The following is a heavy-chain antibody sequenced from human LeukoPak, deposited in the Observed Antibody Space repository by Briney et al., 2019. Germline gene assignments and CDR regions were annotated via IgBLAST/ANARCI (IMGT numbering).Heavy chain of an antibody. D-gene: IGHD5-18*01. J-gene: IGHJ3*02. Sequence: SDTLSLTCTVSGVSINNPNYCWSWVRQPPGKGLEWVGYGYCNGRSYYNPSLRSRLTMTVDTSSNQFSLELSSVTAADTAVYYCARGRSGYSYVHDAFDIWGQGTMVTVSS. V-gene: IGHV4-30-4*02. CDR1: GVSINNPNYC. CDR3: ARGRSGYSYVHDAFDI. CDR2: GYCNGRS.